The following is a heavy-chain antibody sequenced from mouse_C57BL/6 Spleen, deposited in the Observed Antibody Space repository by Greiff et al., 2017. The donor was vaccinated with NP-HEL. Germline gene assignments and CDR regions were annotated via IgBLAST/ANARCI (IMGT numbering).Heavy chain of an antibody. Sequence: VQLQQSGPGLVQPSQSLSITCTVSGFSLTSYGVHWVRQSPGKGLEWLGVIWRGGSTDYNAAFMSRLSITKDNSKSQVFFKMNSLQADDTAIYYCAKKINYGSSYEWGYFDVWGTGTTVTVSS. CDR1: GFSLTSYG. D-gene: IGHD1-1*01. CDR2: IWRGGST. CDR3: AKKINYGSSYEWGYFDV. J-gene: IGHJ1*03. V-gene: IGHV2-5*01.